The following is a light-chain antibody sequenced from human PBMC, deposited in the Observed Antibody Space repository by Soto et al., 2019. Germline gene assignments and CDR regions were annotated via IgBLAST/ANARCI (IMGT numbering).Light chain of an antibody. J-gene: IGKJ2*01. CDR1: QSVSSN. CDR3: QQRSNWPPGYT. Sequence: ELVLTQSPGTLSLSPGERATLSCRASQSVSSNFAWYQQKPGQAPRLLMYDTFNRATGIPARFNGSGAGTGFAFTISSRELQDVAVYYCQQRSNWPPGYTFGRGTKLEIK. CDR2: DTF. V-gene: IGKV3-11*01.